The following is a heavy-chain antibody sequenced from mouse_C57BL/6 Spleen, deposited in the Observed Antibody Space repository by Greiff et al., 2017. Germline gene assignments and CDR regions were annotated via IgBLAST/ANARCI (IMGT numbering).Heavy chain of an antibody. CDR3: ARGDGYYDYAMDY. V-gene: IGHV14-3*01. Sequence: VHVKQSVAELVRPGASVKLSCTASGFNIKNTYMHWVKQRPEQGLEWIGRIDPANGNTKYAPKFQGKATITADTSSNTAYLQLSSLTSEDTAIYYCARGDGYYDYAMDYWGQGTSVTVSS. CDR2: IDPANGNT. D-gene: IGHD2-3*01. CDR1: GFNIKNTY. J-gene: IGHJ4*01.